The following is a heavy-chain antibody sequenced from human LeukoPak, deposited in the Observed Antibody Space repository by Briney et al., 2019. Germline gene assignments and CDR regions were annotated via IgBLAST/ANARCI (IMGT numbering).Heavy chain of an antibody. Sequence: GETLRLSCAASGFTFSSYVLSWVRQAPGKGLQWVSYISSSSSTIYYADSVKGRFTISRDNAKNSLYLQMNSLRAEDTAVYYCARDYTGGWNDYWGQGTLVIVSS. V-gene: IGHV3-48*01. CDR2: ISSSSSTI. D-gene: IGHD7-27*01. CDR1: GFTFSSYV. CDR3: ARDYTGGWNDY. J-gene: IGHJ4*02.